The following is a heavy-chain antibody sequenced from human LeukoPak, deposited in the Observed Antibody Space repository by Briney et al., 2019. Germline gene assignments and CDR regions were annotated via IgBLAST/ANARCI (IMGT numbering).Heavy chain of an antibody. J-gene: IGHJ4*02. V-gene: IGHV3-9*01. CDR3: AKDKGLNPAYYDY. Sequence: GRSLRLSCAASGFTFDDYAMHWVRQAPGKGLEGVSGISWNSGSIGYADSVKGRFTISRDNAKNSLYLQMNSLRAEDTALYYCAKDKGLNPAYYDYWGQGTLVTVSS. CDR1: GFTFDDYA. D-gene: IGHD2-21*01. CDR2: ISWNSGSI.